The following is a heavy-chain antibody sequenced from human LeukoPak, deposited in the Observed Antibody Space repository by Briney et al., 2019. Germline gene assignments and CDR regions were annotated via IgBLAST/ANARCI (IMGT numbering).Heavy chain of an antibody. CDR2: TRTKASGGTT. J-gene: IGHJ4*02. D-gene: IGHD6-6*01. Sequence: TGGSLRLSCTASGFIFGDYDMTWVRQAPGKGLEWVGFTRTKASGGTTEYAASVKGRFTISRDDSKNIAYLQMNSLKIEDTAVYYCTREGVDYSSSSGWTYYFDYWGLGTLVTVSS. CDR1: GFIFGDYD. V-gene: IGHV3-49*04. CDR3: TREGVDYSSSSGWTYYFDY.